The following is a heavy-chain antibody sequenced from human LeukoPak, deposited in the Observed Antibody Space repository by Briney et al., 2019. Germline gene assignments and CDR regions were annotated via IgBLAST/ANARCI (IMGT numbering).Heavy chain of an antibody. Sequence: SETLSLTCTVSGGSISSSSHYWGWIRQPPGKGLEWIGNMYYSGSTYYNPSLKSRVTMSVDTSKNQFSLKLSSVTAEDTAVYYCARHNNYGANSMSFDSWGQGTLVTVSS. CDR2: MYYSGST. D-gene: IGHD4-23*01. V-gene: IGHV4-39*01. CDR1: GGSISSSSHY. J-gene: IGHJ4*02. CDR3: ARHNNYGANSMSFDS.